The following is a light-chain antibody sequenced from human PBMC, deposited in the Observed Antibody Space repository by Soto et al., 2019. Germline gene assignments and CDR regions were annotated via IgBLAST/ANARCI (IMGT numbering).Light chain of an antibody. V-gene: IGKV3-11*01. CDR1: QSVSSH. CDR2: DAS. Sequence: ETVLTQSPATLSLSPGERVTLSCRASQSVSSHLAWYQQKPGQAPRLLIYDASNRAAGVPGRFSGSGSETDFTLSISGLEPEDFAVYYCQQRSNWPLTFGGGTKVEIK. CDR3: QQRSNWPLT. J-gene: IGKJ4*01.